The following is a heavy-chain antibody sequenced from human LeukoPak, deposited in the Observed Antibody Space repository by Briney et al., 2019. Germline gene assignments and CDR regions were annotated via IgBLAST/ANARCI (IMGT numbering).Heavy chain of an antibody. CDR1: GFTFSSYW. V-gene: IGHV3-7*01. D-gene: IGHD2-2*02. Sequence: RGSLRLSCAASGFTFSSYWMSWVRQAPGKGLEWVANIKQDGSEKYYVDSVKGRFTISRDNAKNSLYLQMNSLRAEDTAVYYCARFVVVPAAIARTFDYWGQGTLVTVSS. CDR3: ARFVVVPAAIARTFDY. CDR2: IKQDGSEK. J-gene: IGHJ4*02.